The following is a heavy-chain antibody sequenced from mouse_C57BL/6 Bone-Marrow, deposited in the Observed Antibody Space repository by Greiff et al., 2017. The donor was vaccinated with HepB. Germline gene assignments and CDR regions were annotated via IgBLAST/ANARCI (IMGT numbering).Heavy chain of an antibody. J-gene: IGHJ4*01. D-gene: IGHD2-4*01. V-gene: IGHV5-4*01. Sequence: EVHLVESGGGLVKPGGSLKLSCAASGFTFSSYAMSWVRQTPEKRLEWVATISDGGSYTYYPDNVKGRFTISRDNAKNNLYLQMSHLKSEDTAMYYCARMGYDYDGPDAMDYWGQGTSVTVSS. CDR3: ARMGYDYDGPDAMDY. CDR1: GFTFSSYA. CDR2: ISDGGSYT.